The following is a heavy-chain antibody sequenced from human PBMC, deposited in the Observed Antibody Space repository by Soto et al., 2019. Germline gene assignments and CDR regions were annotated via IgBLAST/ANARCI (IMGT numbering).Heavy chain of an antibody. CDR2: ISYDGSNK. D-gene: IGHD2-2*01. J-gene: IGHJ4*02. CDR1: GFTVSSYG. CDR3: AKDYVVVPAAPVYYFDY. V-gene: IGHV3-30*18. Sequence: GGSLRLSCAASGFTVSSYGMHWVRQAPGKGLEWVAVISYDGSNKYYADSVKGRFTISRDNSKNTLYLQMNSLRAEDTAVYYCAKDYVVVPAAPVYYFDYWGQGTLVTVSS.